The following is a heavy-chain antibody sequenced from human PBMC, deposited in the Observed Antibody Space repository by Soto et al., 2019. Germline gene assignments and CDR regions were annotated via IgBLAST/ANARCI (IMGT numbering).Heavy chain of an antibody. CDR2: IYHSGST. CDR1: GYSISSGYY. Sequence: SETLSLTCAVSGYSISSGYYCGCMRQPPGKGLEWIGSIYHSGSTYYNPSLKSRVTISVDTSKNQFSLKLSSVTAADTAVYYCATYLSGSFRGAFDIWGQGTMVTVSS. V-gene: IGHV4-38-2*01. D-gene: IGHD1-26*01. J-gene: IGHJ3*02. CDR3: ATYLSGSFRGAFDI.